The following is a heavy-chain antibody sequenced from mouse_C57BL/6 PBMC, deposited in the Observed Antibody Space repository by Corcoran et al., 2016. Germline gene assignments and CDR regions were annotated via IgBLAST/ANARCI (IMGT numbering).Heavy chain of an antibody. V-gene: IGHV1-26*01. CDR3: ARGYGSLYWYVDV. CDR1: GYTFTDYY. Sequence: EVQLQQSGPELVKPGASVKISCKASGYTFTDYYMNWVQQSPGKSLEWIGDINPNNGGTSYNQKFKGKATLTVDKSSSTAYMELRSLTSEDSAVYYWARGYGSLYWYVDVWGTGTTVTVSS. J-gene: IGHJ1*03. CDR2: INPNNGGT. D-gene: IGHD1-1*01.